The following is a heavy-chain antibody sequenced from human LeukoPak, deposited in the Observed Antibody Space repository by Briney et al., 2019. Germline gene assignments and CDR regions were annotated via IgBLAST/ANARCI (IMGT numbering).Heavy chain of an antibody. CDR1: GFPLSSYS. J-gene: IGHJ4*02. CDR3: VRVKGSYFDY. V-gene: IGHV3-48*01. D-gene: IGHD2-15*01. CDR2: ISSSGSAI. Sequence: GGSLRLSCAASGFPLSSYSINWFRQAPGKGLEWVSYISSSGSAIYYVDSVKGRFTVSRDNAKNSLFLQMNSPRAEDTAVYYCVRVKGSYFDYWGQGALVTVSS.